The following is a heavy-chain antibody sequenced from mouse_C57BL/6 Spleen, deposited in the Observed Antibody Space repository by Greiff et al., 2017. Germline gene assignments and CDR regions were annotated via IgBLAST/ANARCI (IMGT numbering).Heavy chain of an antibody. J-gene: IGHJ2*01. CDR3: ARYYYGSPFDY. CDR1: GYTFTSYW. D-gene: IGHD1-1*01. CDR2: IDPSDSYT. Sequence: QVQLQQSGAELVRPGTSVKLSCKASGYTFTSYWMHWVKQRPGQGLEWIGVIDPSDSYTNYNQKFKGKATLTVDTSSSTAYIQLSSLTSEDSAVYYCARYYYGSPFDYWGQGTTRTVSS. V-gene: IGHV1-59*01.